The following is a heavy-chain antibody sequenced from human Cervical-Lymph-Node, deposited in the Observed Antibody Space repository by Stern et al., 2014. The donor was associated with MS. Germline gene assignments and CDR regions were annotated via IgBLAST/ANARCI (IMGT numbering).Heavy chain of an antibody. J-gene: IGHJ6*02. Sequence: EVQLVESGGGLVQPGGALRLTCAASGFSVTGDWLNCVRPAPGKGLDGVANILPQGNEYYYLDSVKGRFTISRESARNSVLLEMNSLRTEDTAVYYCARGHGGVWGQGTTVIVSS. D-gene: IGHD3-16*01. CDR1: GFSVTGDW. CDR3: ARGHGGV. CDR2: ILPQGNEY. V-gene: IGHV3-7*01.